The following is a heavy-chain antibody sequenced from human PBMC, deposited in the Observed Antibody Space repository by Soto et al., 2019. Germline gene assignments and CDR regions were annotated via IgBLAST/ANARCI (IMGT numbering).Heavy chain of an antibody. D-gene: IGHD3-3*01. Sequence: PGGSLRLSCAASGFTFSSYAMSWVRQGPGKGLEWVSAISGSGGSTYYADSVKGRFTISRDNSKNTLYLQMNSLRAEDTAVYYCAKPPYDFWSGYQERYFDYWGQGTLVTVSS. J-gene: IGHJ4*02. CDR1: GFTFSSYA. V-gene: IGHV3-23*01. CDR3: AKPPYDFWSGYQERYFDY. CDR2: ISGSGGST.